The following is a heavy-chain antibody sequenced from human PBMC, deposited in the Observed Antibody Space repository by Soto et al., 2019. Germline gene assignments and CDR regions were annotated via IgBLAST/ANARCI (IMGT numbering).Heavy chain of an antibody. Sequence: GGSLRLSCAASGFTFSSYAMSWVRQAPGKGLEWVSAISGSGGSTYYADSVKGRFTISRDNSKNTLYLQMNSLRAEDTAVYYCATGYSYGYELLFDYWGQGTLVTVSS. CDR2: ISGSGGST. D-gene: IGHD5-18*01. CDR1: GFTFSSYA. J-gene: IGHJ4*02. CDR3: ATGYSYGYELLFDY. V-gene: IGHV3-23*01.